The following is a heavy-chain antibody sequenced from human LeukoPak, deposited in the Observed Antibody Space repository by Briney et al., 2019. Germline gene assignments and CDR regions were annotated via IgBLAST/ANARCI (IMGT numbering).Heavy chain of an antibody. CDR1: GGSISSSSYY. CDR3: ARRGHSSGYSWYFDL. CDR2: IYYSGST. Sequence: SETLSLTCTVSGGSISSSSYYWGWIRQPPGKGLEWIGSIYYSGSTYYNPSLKSRVTISVDTSKNQFSLKLSSVTAADTAVYYCARRGHSSGYSWYFDLWGRGTLVTVSS. J-gene: IGHJ2*01. D-gene: IGHD3-22*01. V-gene: IGHV4-39*01.